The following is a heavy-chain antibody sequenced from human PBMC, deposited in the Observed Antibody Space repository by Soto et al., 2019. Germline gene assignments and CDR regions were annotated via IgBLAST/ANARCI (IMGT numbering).Heavy chain of an antibody. CDR3: APIPTAANNWFDP. J-gene: IGHJ5*02. V-gene: IGHV4-34*01. D-gene: IGHD2-2*01. Sequence: ASETLSLPWGGFGGSFSGYYWSLIRQPPGKGLEWIGEINHSGSTNYNPSLKSRVTISVDTSKNQFSLKLSSVTAADTAVYYCAPIPTAANNWFDPWGQGTLVTVSS. CDR2: INHSGST. CDR1: GGSFSGYY.